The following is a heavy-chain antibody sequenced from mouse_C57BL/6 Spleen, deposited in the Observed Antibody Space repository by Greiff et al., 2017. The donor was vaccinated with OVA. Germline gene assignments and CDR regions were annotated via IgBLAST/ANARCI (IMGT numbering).Heavy chain of an antibody. D-gene: IGHD2-4*01. J-gene: IGHJ2*01. CDR3: ARFDYDLWGY. V-gene: IGHV1-82*01. CDR1: GYAFSSSW. Sequence: QVQLQQSGPELVKPGASVKISCKASGYAFSSSWMNWVKQRPGKGLEWIGRIYPGDGDTNYNGKFKGKATLTADKSSSTAYMQLSSLTSEDSAVYFCARFDYDLWGYWGQGTTLTVSS. CDR2: IYPGDGDT.